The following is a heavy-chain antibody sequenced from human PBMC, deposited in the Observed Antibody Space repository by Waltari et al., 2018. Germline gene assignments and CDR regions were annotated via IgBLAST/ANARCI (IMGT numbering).Heavy chain of an antibody. CDR3: AKDLGELIGWFDP. Sequence: EVQLLESGGGLVQPGGSLSLAWAGSGFTFSRYAMGGVRRAPGKGLEWVSAIRGSGGSTYYADSVKGRFTISRDNSKNTLYLQMNSLRAEDTAVYYCAKDLGELIGWFDPWGQGTLVTVSS. CDR1: GFTFSRYA. V-gene: IGHV3-23*01. D-gene: IGHD3-10*01. CDR2: IRGSGGST. J-gene: IGHJ5*02.